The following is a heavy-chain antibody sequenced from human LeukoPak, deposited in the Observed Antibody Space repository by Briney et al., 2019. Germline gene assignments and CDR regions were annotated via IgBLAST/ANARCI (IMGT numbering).Heavy chain of an antibody. CDR1: GYSFTNYW. J-gene: IGHJ4*02. CDR2: IYPGDSDT. Sequence: GESLKISCKGSGYSFTNYWIGWVRQMPGKGLEWMGIIYPGDSDTRYSPSFQGQVTISADKSIITAYLQWSSLKASDTAMYYCARQVGRLLLWFGESYFDYWGQGTLVTVSS. CDR3: ARQVGRLLLWFGESYFDY. V-gene: IGHV5-51*01. D-gene: IGHD3-10*01.